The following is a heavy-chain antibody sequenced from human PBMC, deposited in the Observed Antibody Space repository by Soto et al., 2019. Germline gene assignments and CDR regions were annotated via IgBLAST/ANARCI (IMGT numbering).Heavy chain of an antibody. V-gene: IGHV3-30*03. CDR1: GFTFSSYG. J-gene: IGHJ6*02. D-gene: IGHD3-16*01. CDR3: ARKKLDRTFNNYYYNGMYV. CDR2: ISYDGIKK. Sequence: QVQLVESGGGVVQPGRSLRLSCAASGFTFSSYGMHWVRQAPGKGLEWVAVISYDGIKKYYSDSVKGRFTISRDNSKNTLYLQMNSLRAEETAVFYCARKKLDRTFNNYYYNGMYVWGQGTTVTVSS.